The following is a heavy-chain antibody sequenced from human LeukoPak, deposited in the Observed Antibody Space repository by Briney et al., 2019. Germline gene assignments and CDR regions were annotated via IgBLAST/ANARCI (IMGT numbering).Heavy chain of an antibody. Sequence: GGSLRLSCAASGFSFGDYSMQWVRQRPGKGLEWVSLVSWDGGSVYYADSVRGRFTISRDNMKDSLFLQMKSLKTEDTAFYFCARDRGGNTAGFDSWGQGTLVTVSS. D-gene: IGHD4-23*01. J-gene: IGHJ4*02. CDR3: ARDRGGNTAGFDS. V-gene: IGHV3-43*01. CDR2: VSWDGGSV. CDR1: GFSFGDYS.